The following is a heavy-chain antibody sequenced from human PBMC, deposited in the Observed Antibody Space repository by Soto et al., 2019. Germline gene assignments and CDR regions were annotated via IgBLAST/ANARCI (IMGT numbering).Heavy chain of an antibody. V-gene: IGHV3-33*01. CDR2: IWYDGSNK. CDR1: GFTFSSYG. CDR3: SSDNYYYDSSGPIRGNWFDP. J-gene: IGHJ5*02. D-gene: IGHD3-22*01. Sequence: PGGSLRLSCAASGFTFSSYGMHWVRQAPGKGLEWVAVIWYDGSNKYYADSVKGRFTISRDNSKNTLYLQMNSLRDDDTAVYFCSSDNYYYDSSGPIRGNWFDPWGQGTLVTVSS.